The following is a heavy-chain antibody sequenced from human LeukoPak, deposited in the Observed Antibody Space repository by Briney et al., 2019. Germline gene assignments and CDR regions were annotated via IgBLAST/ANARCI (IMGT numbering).Heavy chain of an antibody. Sequence: ASVKVSCKASGYTFTSYGITWVRQAPGQGLEWMGWISAYNGNTKYAQKFQGRVTMTTDTSTSTTYVELRSLRSDDTAVYYCARGLSIDYYDSGSPHYYYGMDVWGKGTTVTVSS. J-gene: IGHJ6*04. CDR2: ISAYNGNT. V-gene: IGHV1-18*04. CDR1: GYTFTSYG. CDR3: ARGLSIDYYDSGSPHYYYGMDV. D-gene: IGHD3-10*01.